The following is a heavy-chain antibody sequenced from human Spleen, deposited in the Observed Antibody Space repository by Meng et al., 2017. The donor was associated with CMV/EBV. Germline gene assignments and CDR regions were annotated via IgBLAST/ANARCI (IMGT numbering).Heavy chain of an antibody. Sequence: CAVSGGSISISNWWSWLRQPPGKGLEWIGEIYHSGSTNCNPSLKSRVTISVDKSKNQFSLKLSSVTAADTAVYYCARVRKSSSWDVDYWGQGTLVTVSS. J-gene: IGHJ4*02. V-gene: IGHV4-4*02. CDR3: ARVRKSSSWDVDY. CDR1: GGSISISNW. D-gene: IGHD6-13*01. CDR2: IYHSGST.